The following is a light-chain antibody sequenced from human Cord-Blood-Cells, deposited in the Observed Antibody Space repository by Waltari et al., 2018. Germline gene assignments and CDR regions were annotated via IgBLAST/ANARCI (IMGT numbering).Light chain of an antibody. CDR2: LGS. Sequence: IVMTQSTLSLPVTPGEPASISCSSRQSLLHSNGYNYLDWYLQKPGQSPQLLIYLGSNRASGVPDRFSGSGSGTDFTLKISRVEAEDVGVYYCMQALQTPYTFGQGTKLEIK. CDR3: MQALQTPYT. J-gene: IGKJ2*01. V-gene: IGKV2-28*01. CDR1: QSLLHSNGYNY.